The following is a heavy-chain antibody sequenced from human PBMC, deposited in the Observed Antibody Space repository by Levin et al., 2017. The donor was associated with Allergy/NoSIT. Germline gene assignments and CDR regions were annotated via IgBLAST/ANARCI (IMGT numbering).Heavy chain of an antibody. Sequence: ASVKVSCKASGYTFISYYIHWVRQAPGQGLEWMGIINPRIGSTRYAQIFQGRVTMTRDTSTSTVYMELSSLRSEDTAVYYCATRGAGSYAEPEIDYWGQGSLVTVSS. CDR3: ATRGAGSYAEPEIDY. CDR2: INPRIGST. D-gene: IGHD3-10*01. CDR1: GYTFISYY. V-gene: IGHV1-46*03. J-gene: IGHJ4*02.